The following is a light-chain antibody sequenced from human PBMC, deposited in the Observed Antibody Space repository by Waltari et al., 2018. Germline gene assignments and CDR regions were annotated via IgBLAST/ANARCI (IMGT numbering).Light chain of an antibody. Sequence: QSVLTQPPSASGTPGQRVTISCSGSYSNIGRTVSNWYQQPPEAAPKLLIYIANQRPSGVPDRFSGSKSGTSASLAISGLQSEDEAVYHCATWDDSLNAWVFGGGTKVTVL. V-gene: IGLV1-44*01. CDR3: ATWDDSLNAWV. CDR1: YSNIGRTV. J-gene: IGLJ3*02. CDR2: IAN.